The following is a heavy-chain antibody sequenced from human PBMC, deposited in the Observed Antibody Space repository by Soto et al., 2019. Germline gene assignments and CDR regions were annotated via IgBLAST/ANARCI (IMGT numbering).Heavy chain of an antibody. Sequence: EVQLVESGGGLVQPGGSLRLSCAASEFFFSSYAMSWVRQAPGKGLEWVSAISGSGAGTFYADSVKGRFTISRDNSRNTLYLQMNSLRDEDTAVYYCAKESGTYYPGFDYWGQGTLVTVSS. J-gene: IGHJ4*02. V-gene: IGHV3-23*04. CDR1: EFFFSSYA. CDR2: ISGSGAGT. CDR3: AKESGTYYPGFDY. D-gene: IGHD1-26*01.